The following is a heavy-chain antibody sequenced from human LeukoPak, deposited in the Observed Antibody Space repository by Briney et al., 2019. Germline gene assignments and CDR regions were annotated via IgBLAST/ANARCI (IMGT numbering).Heavy chain of an antibody. CDR3: GRGQHFYYDSSGYYYLYNWFDP. CDR2: FDPEDGET. Sequence: ASVKVSCKVSGYTPTELSMHRVRQAPGKGLEWMGGFDPEDGETIYAQKFQGRVTMTEDTSTDTAYMELSSLRSEDTAVYYCGRGQHFYYDSSGYYYLYNWFDPWGQGTLVTVSS. V-gene: IGHV1-24*01. CDR1: GYTPTELS. J-gene: IGHJ5*02. D-gene: IGHD3-22*01.